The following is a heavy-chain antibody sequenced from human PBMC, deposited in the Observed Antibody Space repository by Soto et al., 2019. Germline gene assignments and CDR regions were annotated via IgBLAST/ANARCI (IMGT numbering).Heavy chain of an antibody. CDR1: GYTFTSYY. Sequence: ASVKVSCKASGYTFTSYYMRWVRQAPGQGLEWMGIINPSGGSTTYAQKFQGRVTMTRDTALSVAHMELSSLRNEDTAVYYCARSDGYNFNWLDSWGQGTLVTVSS. D-gene: IGHD2-21*01. CDR3: ARSDGYNFNWLDS. J-gene: IGHJ5*01. CDR2: INPSGGST. V-gene: IGHV1-46*01.